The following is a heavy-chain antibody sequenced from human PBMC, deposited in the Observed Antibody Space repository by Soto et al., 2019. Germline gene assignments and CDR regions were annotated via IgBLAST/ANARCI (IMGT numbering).Heavy chain of an antibody. CDR1: GFTFSSYA. CDR3: ARGEGYCYGLPDH. V-gene: IGHV3-30*04. J-gene: IGHJ4*02. D-gene: IGHD5-18*01. Sequence: QVQVVESGVGVVQTGSSLRLSCAASGFTFSSYAMHWVRQAPGKGLEWVAVISFDGNGKFYADSVKGRFTISRDNSRNTVYLQMSSLRADDTAVYYCARGEGYCYGLPDHWGQGTRVTVSS. CDR2: ISFDGNGK.